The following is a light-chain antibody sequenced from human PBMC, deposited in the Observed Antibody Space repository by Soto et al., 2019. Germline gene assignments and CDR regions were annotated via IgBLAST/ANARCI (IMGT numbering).Light chain of an antibody. J-gene: IGLJ1*01. V-gene: IGLV2-14*03. CDR3: SSYTSSYTYV. CDR1: SSDVGGYNS. CDR2: NVS. Sequence: QSALTQPASVSGSPGQSIAISCTGTSSDVGGYNSVSWYQQHPGKAPKLMIYNVSNRPSGVSDRFSGSKSGNTASLTISGLQAEDEADYYCSSYTSSYTYVFGTGTQLTVL.